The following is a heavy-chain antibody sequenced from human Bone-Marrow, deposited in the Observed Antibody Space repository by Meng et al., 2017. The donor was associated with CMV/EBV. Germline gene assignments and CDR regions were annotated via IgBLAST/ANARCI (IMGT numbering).Heavy chain of an antibody. Sequence: SVKVSCKASGGTFSSYAISWVRQAPGQGLEWMGGIIPILGIANYVQKFQGRVTITADKSTSTAYMELSSLRSEDTAVYYCARAPLGYSSGWYDYWGQGTLVTVSS. CDR3: ARAPLGYSSGWYDY. J-gene: IGHJ4*02. D-gene: IGHD6-19*01. CDR1: GGTFSSYA. CDR2: IIPILGIA. V-gene: IGHV1-69*10.